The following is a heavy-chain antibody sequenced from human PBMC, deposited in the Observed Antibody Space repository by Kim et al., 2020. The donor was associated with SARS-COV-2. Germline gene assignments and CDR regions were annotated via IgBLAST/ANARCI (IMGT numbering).Heavy chain of an antibody. D-gene: IGHD3-10*01. J-gene: IGHJ4*02. CDR1: GFTFSNYW. V-gene: IGHV3-7*01. Sequence: GGSLRLSCVASGFTFSNYWLSWVRQAPGKGLEFVANIKEDGSEKNYVDSVKGRFTISRDNAKNALFLQMNSLRAEDTAVYYCWRESRSRAIRHWGQGTLV. CDR3: WRESRSRAIRH. CDR2: IKEDGSEK.